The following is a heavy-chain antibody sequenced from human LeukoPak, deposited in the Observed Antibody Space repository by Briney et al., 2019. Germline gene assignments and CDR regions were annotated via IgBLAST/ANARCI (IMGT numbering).Heavy chain of an antibody. D-gene: IGHD3-22*01. CDR2: MNPNSGNT. V-gene: IGHV1-8*01. CDR3: ARGPYYYDSSGYYHDY. J-gene: IGHJ4*02. Sequence: GASVKVSCKASGYTFTSYDINWVRRATGQGLEWMGWMNPNSGNTGYAQKFQGRVTMTRNTSISTAYMELSSLRSEDTAVYYCARGPYYYDSSGYYHDYWGQGTLVTVSS. CDR1: GYTFTSYD.